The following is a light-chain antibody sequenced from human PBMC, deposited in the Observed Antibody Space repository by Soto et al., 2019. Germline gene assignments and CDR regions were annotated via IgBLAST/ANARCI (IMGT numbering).Light chain of an antibody. CDR2: EVS. CDR1: SSDVGGYKY. CDR3: SSYTGSSTLV. V-gene: IGLV2-14*01. Sequence: QSALTQPASVSGSPGQSITISCTGTSSDVGGYKYVSWYQQHPDKAPKLLIYEVSNRPSGVSNRFSGSKSGTTASLAISGLQAEDEADYYCSSYTGSSTLVFGGGTKLTVL. J-gene: IGLJ2*01.